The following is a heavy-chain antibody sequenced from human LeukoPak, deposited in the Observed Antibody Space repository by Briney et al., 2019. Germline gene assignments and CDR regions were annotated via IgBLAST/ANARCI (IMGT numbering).Heavy chain of an antibody. Sequence: SETLSLTCAVYGGSFSGYYWSWLRQPPGKGLEWIGEINHSGSTNYNPSLKSRVTISVDTSKNQFSLKLSSVTAADTAVYYCARVAYWVGGYYYYYMDVWGKGTTVTVSS. CDR2: INHSGST. CDR3: ARVAYWVGGYYYYYMDV. J-gene: IGHJ6*03. D-gene: IGHD2-8*02. V-gene: IGHV4-34*01. CDR1: GGSFSGYY.